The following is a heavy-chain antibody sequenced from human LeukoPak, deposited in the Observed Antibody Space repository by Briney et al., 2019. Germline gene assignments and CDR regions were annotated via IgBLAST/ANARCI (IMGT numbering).Heavy chain of an antibody. CDR1: GFTFSSYA. D-gene: IGHD3-10*01. Sequence: GGSLRLSCAASGFTFSSYAMSWVRQTPGKGLEWVSAISGSGGSTYYADSVKGRFTISRDNSKNTLYLQMNSLRPEDTAIYYCAREGYYGSGSPPSLYFDYWGQGTLVTVSS. CDR2: ISGSGGST. V-gene: IGHV3-23*01. CDR3: AREGYYGSGSPPSLYFDY. J-gene: IGHJ4*02.